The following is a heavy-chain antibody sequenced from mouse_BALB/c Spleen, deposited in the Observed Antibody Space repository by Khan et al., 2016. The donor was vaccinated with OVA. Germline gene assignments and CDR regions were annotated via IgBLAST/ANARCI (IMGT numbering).Heavy chain of an antibody. CDR1: GYTFTSYW. V-gene: IGHV1-7*01. Sequence: VQLQESGAELAKPGASVKMSCKASGYTFTSYWMHWVKQRPGQGLEWIGYINPSTGYTEYTQKFKDKVTLTSDKSSSTAYMQLSSLTSEDSAVYYCANHGSSSAWLKYWGQGTLVTVSA. CDR2: INPSTGYT. J-gene: IGHJ3*01. D-gene: IGHD1-1*01. CDR3: ANHGSSSAWLKY.